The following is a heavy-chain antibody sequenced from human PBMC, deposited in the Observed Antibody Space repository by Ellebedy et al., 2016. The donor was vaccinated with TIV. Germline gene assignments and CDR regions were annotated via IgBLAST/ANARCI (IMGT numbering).Heavy chain of an antibody. Sequence: SETLSLTXTVSGGSISSYYWSWIRQPPGKGLEWIGYIYYSGSTNYNPSLKSRVTISVDTSKNQFSLKLSSVTAADTAVYYCARDLRYDSSGYYYYYYGMDVWGQGTTVTVSS. J-gene: IGHJ6*02. D-gene: IGHD3-22*01. V-gene: IGHV4-59*01. CDR1: GGSISSYY. CDR2: IYYSGST. CDR3: ARDLRYDSSGYYYYYYGMDV.